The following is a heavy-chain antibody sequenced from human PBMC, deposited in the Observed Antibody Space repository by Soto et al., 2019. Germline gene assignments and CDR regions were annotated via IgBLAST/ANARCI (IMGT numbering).Heavy chain of an antibody. CDR3: ARDRSWYVDYYYGMDV. V-gene: IGHV1-69*13. Sequence: SVKVSCKASGGTFSSYAISWVRQAPGQGLEWMGGIIPIFGTANYAQKFQGRVTITADESTSTAYMELSSLRSEDTAVYYCARDRSWYVDYYYGMDVWGQGTTVTVSS. CDR1: GGTFSSYA. CDR2: IIPIFGTA. J-gene: IGHJ6*02. D-gene: IGHD6-13*01.